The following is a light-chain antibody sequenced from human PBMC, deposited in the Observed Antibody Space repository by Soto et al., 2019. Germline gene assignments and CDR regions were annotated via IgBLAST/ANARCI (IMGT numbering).Light chain of an antibody. CDR2: DVP. V-gene: IGKV1-5*01. CDR3: QQYKVYPYT. Sequence: DIQMTQSPSTVSASIGDRVTLTCRASQSLTGRLAWYQQKPGRPPKLLIYDVPILESGVPSRFSGSESGTDFTLTISSLRPDDFATFYCQQYKVYPYTFGQGTRLDI. CDR1: QSLTGR. J-gene: IGKJ2*01.